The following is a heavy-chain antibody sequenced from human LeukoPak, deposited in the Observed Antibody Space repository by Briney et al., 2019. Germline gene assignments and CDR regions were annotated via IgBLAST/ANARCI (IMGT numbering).Heavy chain of an antibody. J-gene: IGHJ4*02. CDR2: ISFDATSE. D-gene: IGHD3-10*01. CDR1: GFFFSSYA. Sequence: PGKSLRLSCATSGFFFSSYAMDWVRQAPGKGLEWVAFISFDATSEYYADSVKGRFTISRDNSKSTLYLQISGLRSEDTAVYYCARDPFGSGSFYTFHSLDYWGQGTSVTVSS. CDR3: ARDPFGSGSFYTFHSLDY. V-gene: IGHV3-30-3*01.